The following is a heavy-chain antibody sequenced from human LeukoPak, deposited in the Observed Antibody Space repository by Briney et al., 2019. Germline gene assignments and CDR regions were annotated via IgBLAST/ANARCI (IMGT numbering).Heavy chain of an antibody. CDR2: IYYSGNT. D-gene: IGHD3-16*01. Sequence: SETLSLTCTVSGGSISSYFWIWIRQPPGKGLEWIGYIYYSGNTNSNPSLKSRVTISLDTAKNQFSLRLNSVTAADTAVYYCARAGDFSASRGRAYYFDYGGKEPRVPVPS. V-gene: IGHV4-59*01. J-gene: IGHJ4*02. CDR1: GGSISSYF. CDR3: ARAGDFSASRGRAYYFDY.